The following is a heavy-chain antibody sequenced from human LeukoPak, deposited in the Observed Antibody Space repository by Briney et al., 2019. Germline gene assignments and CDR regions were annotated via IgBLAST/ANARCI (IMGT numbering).Heavy chain of an antibody. CDR2: INGESTFK. CDR3: AKYQTGTWTSYDSSDI. Sequence: GGSLRLSCAASGFTFSSYRMNWVRQAPGKGLEWVSSINGESTFKVYADSVKGRFTISRDNAKNSLYLQMDSLRAEDTAVYYCAKYQTGTWTSYDSSDIWGQGTLVTVSS. J-gene: IGHJ3*02. D-gene: IGHD1-7*01. V-gene: IGHV3-21*01. CDR1: GFTFSSYR.